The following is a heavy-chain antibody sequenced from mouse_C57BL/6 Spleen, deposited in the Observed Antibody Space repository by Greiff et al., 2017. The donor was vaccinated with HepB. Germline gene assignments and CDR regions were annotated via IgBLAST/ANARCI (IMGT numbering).Heavy chain of an antibody. CDR3: ASSPLLGLFYLDY. CDR1: GFSLTSYG. V-gene: IGHV2-6*01. CDR2: IWGVGST. J-gene: IGHJ2*01. D-gene: IGHD2-4*01. Sequence: VQLQQSGPGLVAPSQSLSITCTVSGFSLTSYGVDWVRQSPGKGLEWLGVIWGVGSTNYNSALKSRLSTSKDNSKGQVILKMNSLQTENTAMYYCASSPLLGLFYLDYWGQGTTLTVSS.